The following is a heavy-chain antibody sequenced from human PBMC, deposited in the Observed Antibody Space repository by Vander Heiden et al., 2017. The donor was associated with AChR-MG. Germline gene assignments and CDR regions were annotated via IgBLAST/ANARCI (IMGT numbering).Heavy chain of an antibody. CDR3: AKVKVVGSTLWFDY. J-gene: IGHJ4*02. D-gene: IGHD2-2*01. V-gene: IGHV3-11*01. Sequence: QVQLVESGGGLVKPGGSLRLSCAASGFTCNHYSTSGIRQAPGNGLEWVSYIGGSGDTIYSADSVKGRFTISRDNAKNSLYLQMNSLRAEDTAIYYCAKVKVVGSTLWFDYWGQGTLVSVSS. CDR2: IGGSGDTI. CDR1: GFTCNHYS.